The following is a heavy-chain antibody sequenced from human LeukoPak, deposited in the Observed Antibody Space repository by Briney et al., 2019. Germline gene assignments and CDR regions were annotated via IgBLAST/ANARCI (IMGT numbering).Heavy chain of an antibody. D-gene: IGHD3-10*01. CDR2: IIPVFDKT. J-gene: IGHJ4*02. CDR3: ARGGQGSTGAYFDY. CDR1: GGAFSTHT. V-gene: IGHV1-69*08. Sequence: SVKVSCKTSGGAFSTHTINWVRQAPGQGLEWMGRIIPVFDKTNYAQKFQGRVTITADKSTSTAYMDLSSLKSEDTATYFCARGGQGSTGAYFDYWGRGTLVTVSS.